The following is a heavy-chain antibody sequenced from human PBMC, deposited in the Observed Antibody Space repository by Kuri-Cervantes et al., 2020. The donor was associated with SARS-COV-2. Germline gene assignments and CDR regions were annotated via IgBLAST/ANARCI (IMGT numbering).Heavy chain of an antibody. CDR2: ISYDGSNK. Sequence: GGSLRLSCAASGFTFSSYGMHWVRQAPGKGLEWVAVISYDGSNKYYADSVKGRFTISRDNSKNTLYLQMNSLRAEDTAVYYCAKDGGEPYYGDYLYLDDWGQGTLVTVSS. CDR1: GFTFSSYG. V-gene: IGHV3-30*18. CDR3: AKDGGEPYYGDYLYLDD. D-gene: IGHD4-17*01. J-gene: IGHJ4*02.